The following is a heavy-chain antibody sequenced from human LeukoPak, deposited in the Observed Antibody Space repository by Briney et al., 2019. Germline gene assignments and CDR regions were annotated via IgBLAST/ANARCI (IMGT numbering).Heavy chain of an antibody. Sequence: GGSLRLSCAASGFTFSIYEMNWARQPPGKGLEWVSYISSSGSTIYYADSVKGRFTISRDNAKNSLYLQMNSLRAEDTAVYYCARVGELFTYYFDYWGQGTLVTVSS. V-gene: IGHV3-48*03. CDR2: ISSSGSTI. D-gene: IGHD3-10*01. CDR1: GFTFSIYE. CDR3: ARVGELFTYYFDY. J-gene: IGHJ4*02.